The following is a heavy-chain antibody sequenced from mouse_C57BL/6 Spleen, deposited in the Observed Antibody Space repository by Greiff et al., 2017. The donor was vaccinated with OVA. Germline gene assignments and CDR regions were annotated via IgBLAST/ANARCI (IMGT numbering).Heavy chain of an antibody. CDR2: IDPENGDT. CDR3: TTKARGFAY. CDR1: GFNIKDDY. J-gene: IGHJ3*01. Sequence: EVMLVESGAELVRPGASVKLSCTASGFNIKDDYMHWVKQRPEQGLEWIGWIDPENGDTEYASKFQGKATITADTSSNTAYLQLSSLTSEDTAVYYCTTKARGFAYWGQGTLVTVSA. V-gene: IGHV14-4*01.